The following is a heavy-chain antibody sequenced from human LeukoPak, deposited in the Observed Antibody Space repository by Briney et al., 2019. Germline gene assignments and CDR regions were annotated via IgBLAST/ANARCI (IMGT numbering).Heavy chain of an antibody. CDR1: GFTFNSYA. Sequence: PGGSLRLSCSASGFTFNSYAMHWVRQAPGKGLEYDSGIKSNGGSTYYADSVKGRFTISRDNSKNTLYLQMSSLRAEDTAVYYCVKDRRLDYSRFDCWGQGTLVTVSS. CDR2: IKSNGGST. CDR3: VKDRRLDYSRFDC. D-gene: IGHD2-15*01. J-gene: IGHJ4*02. V-gene: IGHV3-64D*06.